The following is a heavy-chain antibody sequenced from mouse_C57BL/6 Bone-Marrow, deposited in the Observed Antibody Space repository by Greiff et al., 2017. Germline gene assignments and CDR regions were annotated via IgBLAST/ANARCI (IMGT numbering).Heavy chain of an antibody. CDR2: ISSGSSTI. CDR1: GFTFSDYG. Sequence: EVQGVESGGGLVKPGGSLKLSCAASGFTFSDYGMHWVRQAPEKGLEWVAYISSGSSTIYYADTVKGRFTISRDNAKNTLFLQMNSLRSEDTAMYYCARGIYGNYDAYWGQGTLVTVSA. D-gene: IGHD2-1*01. J-gene: IGHJ3*01. CDR3: ARGIYGNYDAY. V-gene: IGHV5-17*01.